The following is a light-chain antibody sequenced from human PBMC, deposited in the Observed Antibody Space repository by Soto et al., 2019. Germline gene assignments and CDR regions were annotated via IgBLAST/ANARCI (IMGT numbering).Light chain of an antibody. CDR1: NIGSKS. CDR3: HVWDSSSEHV. V-gene: IGLV3-21*02. J-gene: IGLJ1*01. Sequence: SYVLTQPPSVSVAPGQTARITWGGNNIGSKSVHWDQQKPGQAPVLVVDDDSDRPSGIPERFSGSNSGNTATLTISRVEAGDEADYFCHVWDSSSEHVFGTGTKLTVL. CDR2: DDS.